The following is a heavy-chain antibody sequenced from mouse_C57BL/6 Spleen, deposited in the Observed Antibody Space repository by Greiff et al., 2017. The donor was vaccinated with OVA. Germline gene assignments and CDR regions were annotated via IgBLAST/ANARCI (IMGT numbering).Heavy chain of an antibody. CDR3: ARGGSSFYAMDY. CDR2: INPGSGGT. D-gene: IGHD1-1*01. Sequence: QVQLKQSGAELVRPGTSVKVSCKASGYAFTNYLIEWVKQRPGQGLEWIGVINPGSGGTNYNEKFKGKATLTADTSSSTAYMQLSSLTSEDSAVYFCARGGSSFYAMDYWGQGTSVTVSS. CDR1: GYAFTNYL. V-gene: IGHV1-54*01. J-gene: IGHJ4*01.